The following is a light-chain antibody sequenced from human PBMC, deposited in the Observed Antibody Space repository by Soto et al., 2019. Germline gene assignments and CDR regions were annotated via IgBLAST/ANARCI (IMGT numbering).Light chain of an antibody. Sequence: IQLTQSPSSLSASVGDRVTITCRASRGINTFLAWYQQKPGEAPKLLIYDASALPRGVPSRFSGSGSGTKFTLTIASLQPDDFATYYCQQYETFSGTFGPGTKVDI. CDR1: RGINTF. J-gene: IGKJ1*01. CDR2: DAS. CDR3: QQYETFSGT. V-gene: IGKV1-9*01.